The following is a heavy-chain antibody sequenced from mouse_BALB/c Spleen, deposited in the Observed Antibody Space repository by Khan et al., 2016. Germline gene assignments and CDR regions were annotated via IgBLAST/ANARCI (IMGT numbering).Heavy chain of an antibody. CDR1: GFNIKDTY. V-gene: IGHV14-3*02. D-gene: IGHD2-4*01. Sequence: VQLQQSGAELVKPGASVKLSCTASGFNIKDTYMHWVKQRPEQGLEWIGRIDPANGNTKYDPKFQGKATITADTSSNTAYLQLSSLTSEDTAGYYCARSPYDYDGGLAYWGQGTLVTVSA. CDR3: ARSPYDYDGGLAY. CDR2: IDPANGNT. J-gene: IGHJ3*01.